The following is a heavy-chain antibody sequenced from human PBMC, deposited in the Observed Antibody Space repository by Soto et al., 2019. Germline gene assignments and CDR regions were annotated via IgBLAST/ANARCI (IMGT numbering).Heavy chain of an antibody. Sequence: SETLSLTCAVYGGSFSGYYWSWVRRPPGKGLEWIGEINHSGSTNYNPSLKSRVTISVDTSKNQFSLKLSSVTAADTAVYYCARGGGGSGSYFGYWGQGTLVTVSS. J-gene: IGHJ4*02. CDR3: ARGGGGSGSYFGY. CDR2: INHSGST. CDR1: GGSFSGYY. D-gene: IGHD3-10*01. V-gene: IGHV4-34*01.